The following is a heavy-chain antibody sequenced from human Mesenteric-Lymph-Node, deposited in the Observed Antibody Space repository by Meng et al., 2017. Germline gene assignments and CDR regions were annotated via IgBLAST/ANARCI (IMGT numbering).Heavy chain of an antibody. D-gene: IGHD1-26*01. CDR3: ARAGLGATSLAPTDY. J-gene: IGHJ4*02. CDR2: INPNSGGT. CDR1: GYTFTGYY. V-gene: IGHV1-2*02. Sequence: ASVKVSCKASGYTFTGYYMHWVRQAPGQGLEWMGWINPNSGGTNYAQKFQGRVTITADESTSTVYMELSSLRSEDTAVYYCARAGLGATSLAPTDYWGQGTLVTVSS.